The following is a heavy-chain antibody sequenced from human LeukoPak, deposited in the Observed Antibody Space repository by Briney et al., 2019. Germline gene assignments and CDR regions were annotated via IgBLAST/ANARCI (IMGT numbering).Heavy chain of an antibody. D-gene: IGHD1-26*01. CDR2: ISDSGDST. J-gene: IGHJ4*02. Sequence: GGSLRLSCAASAFTFSSYAMNRVRQAPGKGLEWVSTISDSGDSTYYADSVKGRFTISRDNSKNTLYLQMNSLRAEDTAVYYCANGSDSTRAPFFDYWGQSTLVSVSS. CDR1: AFTFSSYA. V-gene: IGHV3-23*01. CDR3: ANGSDSTRAPFFDY.